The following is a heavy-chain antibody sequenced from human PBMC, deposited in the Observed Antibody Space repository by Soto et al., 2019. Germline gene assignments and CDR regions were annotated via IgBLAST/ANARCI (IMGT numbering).Heavy chain of an antibody. J-gene: IGHJ3*02. Sequence: QVQLQESGPGLVKPSETLSLTCTVSGGSISSYYWSWIRQPPGKGLEWIGYIYYSGSTNYNPSLQSRVPISVHTSQTQCSLWLSSVSAADTAVYYCARLYGDYGRGAFDIWGQGSMVTVSS. CDR1: GGSISSYY. CDR3: ARLYGDYGRGAFDI. D-gene: IGHD4-17*01. V-gene: IGHV4-59*01. CDR2: IYYSGST.